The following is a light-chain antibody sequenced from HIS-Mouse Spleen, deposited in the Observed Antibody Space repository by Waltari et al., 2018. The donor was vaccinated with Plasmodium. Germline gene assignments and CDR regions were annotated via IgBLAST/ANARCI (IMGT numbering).Light chain of an antibody. CDR1: ALPKKY. J-gene: IGLJ3*02. CDR3: YSTDSSGNHRV. CDR2: EDS. V-gene: IGLV3-10*01. Sequence: SYQPPQPPSAAFSPGPATSTTCSAAALPKKYAYWYQQKSGQAPVLVIYEDSKRPSGIPERFSGSSSGTMATLTISGAQVEDEADYYCYSTDSSGNHRVFGGGTKLTVL.